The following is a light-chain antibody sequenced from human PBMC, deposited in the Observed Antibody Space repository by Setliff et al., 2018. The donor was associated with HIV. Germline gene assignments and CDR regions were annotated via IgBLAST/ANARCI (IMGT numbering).Light chain of an antibody. CDR3: SSYAGTNNWGV. V-gene: IGLV2-8*01. Sequence: QSALTQPPSASGSPGQSVTISCTGTSSDVGGYNYVSWYQQHPGKAPKLMIYEVSKRPSGVPDRLSGSKSGNTASLTVSGLQAEDEADYYCSSYAGTNNWGVVGTGTKV. J-gene: IGLJ1*01. CDR1: SSDVGGYNY. CDR2: EVS.